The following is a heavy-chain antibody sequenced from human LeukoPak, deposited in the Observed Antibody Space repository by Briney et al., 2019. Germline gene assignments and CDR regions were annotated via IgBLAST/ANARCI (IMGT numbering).Heavy chain of an antibody. CDR3: ARRKVGATDYFDY. J-gene: IGHJ4*02. CDR1: GGSISSYY. CDR2: IYTSGST. D-gene: IGHD1-26*01. Sequence: PSETLSLTCTVSGGSISSYYWGWIRQPPGKGLEWIGYIYTSGSTNYNPSLKSRVTISVDTSKNQFSLKLSSVTAADTAVYYCARRKVGATDYFDYWGQGTLVTVSS. V-gene: IGHV4-4*09.